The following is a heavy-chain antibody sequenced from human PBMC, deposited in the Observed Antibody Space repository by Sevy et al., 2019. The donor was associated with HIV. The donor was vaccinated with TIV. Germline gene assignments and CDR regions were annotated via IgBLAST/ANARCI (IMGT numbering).Heavy chain of an antibody. CDR3: ARAGGSWALRY. CDR1: GFIFSDYY. J-gene: IGHJ4*02. CDR2: ISGSGNTI. Sequence: GGSLRLSCAASGFIFSDYYMSWNRQAPGKGLEWVSYISGSGNTIYYTYSVKGRFTISRDNAKDSLYLQMNSLRAEDTAVYYCARAGGSWALRYWGQGSLVTVSS. D-gene: IGHD1-26*01. V-gene: IGHV3-11*01.